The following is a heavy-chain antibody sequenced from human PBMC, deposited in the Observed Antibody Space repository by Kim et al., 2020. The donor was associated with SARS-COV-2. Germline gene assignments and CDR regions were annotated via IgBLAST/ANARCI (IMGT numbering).Heavy chain of an antibody. J-gene: IGHJ4*02. Sequence: SETLSLTCTVSGGSISSSSYYWGWIRQPPGKGLEWIGSIYYSGSTYYNPSLKSRVTISVDTSKNQFSLKLSSVTAADTAVYYCARRYYYGSGSYRYYFDYWGQGTLVTVSS. V-gene: IGHV4-39*01. CDR2: IYYSGST. CDR1: GGSISSSSYY. D-gene: IGHD3-10*01. CDR3: ARRYYYGSGSYRYYFDY.